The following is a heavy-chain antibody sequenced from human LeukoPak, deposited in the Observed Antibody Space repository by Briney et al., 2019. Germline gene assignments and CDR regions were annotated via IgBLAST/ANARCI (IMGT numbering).Heavy chain of an antibody. CDR2: MYSGGST. Sequence: GGSLRLSCAVSGFTVSTNYMSWVRQAPEKGLEWVSVMYSGGSTYYADSVKGRFTISRHNSKNTLYLEINSLRPDDTAVYYCARGGGDYNPFDYWGQGTLVTVSS. J-gene: IGHJ4*02. D-gene: IGHD4-17*01. CDR1: GFTVSTNY. CDR3: ARGGGDYNPFDY. V-gene: IGHV3-53*04.